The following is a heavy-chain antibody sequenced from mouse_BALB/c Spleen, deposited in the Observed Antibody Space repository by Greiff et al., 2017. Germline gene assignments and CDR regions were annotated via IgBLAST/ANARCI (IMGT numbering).Heavy chain of an antibody. CDR3: ARDLTTGDY. J-gene: IGHJ2*01. Sequence: VQLKESGPGLVKPSQSLSLTCSVTGYSITSGYYWNWIRQFPGNKLEWMGYISYDGSNNYNPSLKNRISITRDTSKNQFFLKLNSVTTEDTATYYCARDLTTGDYWGQGTTLTVSS. CDR1: GYSITSGYY. D-gene: IGHD1-1*01. CDR2: ISYDGSN. V-gene: IGHV3-6*02.